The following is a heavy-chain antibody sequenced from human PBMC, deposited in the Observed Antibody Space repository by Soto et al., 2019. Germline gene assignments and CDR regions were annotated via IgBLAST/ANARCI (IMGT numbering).Heavy chain of an antibody. D-gene: IGHD5-18*01. CDR1: GYTFTSYY. V-gene: IGHV1-46*01. J-gene: IGHJ4*02. CDR2: INPSGGST. CDR3: ARDPQLWTLDY. Sequence: GASVKVSCKVSGYTFTSYYMHWVRQAPGQGLEWMGIINPSGGSTSYAQKFQGRVTMTRDTSTSTVYMELSSLRSEDTAVYYCARDPQLWTLDYWGQGTLVTVSS.